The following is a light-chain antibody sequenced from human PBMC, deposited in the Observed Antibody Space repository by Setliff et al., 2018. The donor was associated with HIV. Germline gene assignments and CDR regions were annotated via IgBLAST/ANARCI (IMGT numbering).Light chain of an antibody. Sequence: QSALTQPASVSGSPGQSITVSCTDIDPYNSVSWYQQLPGKAPKLILYEVSVRPSGISHRFAGSKSVNTASLTISGLEAEDEGSYYCSSYTSSGAPSYVFGTGTKVTVL. CDR1: IDPYNS. CDR3: SSYTSSGAPSYV. J-gene: IGLJ1*01. CDR2: EVS. V-gene: IGLV2-14*01.